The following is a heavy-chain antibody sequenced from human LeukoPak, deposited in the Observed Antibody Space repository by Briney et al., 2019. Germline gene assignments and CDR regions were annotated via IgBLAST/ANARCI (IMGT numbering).Heavy chain of an antibody. CDR3: ARTPDYYYYYMDV. V-gene: IGHV4-59*01. Sequence: SETLSLTCTVSGGSISSYYWSWIQQPAGKGLEWIGYIYYSGSTNYNPSLKSRVTISVDTSKNQFSLKLSSVTAADTAVYYCARTPDYYYYYMDVWGKGTTVTVSS. CDR1: GGSISSYY. D-gene: IGHD2-15*01. J-gene: IGHJ6*03. CDR2: IYYSGST.